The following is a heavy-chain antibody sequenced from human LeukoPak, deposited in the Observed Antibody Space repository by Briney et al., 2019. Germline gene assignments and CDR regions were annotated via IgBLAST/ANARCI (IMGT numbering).Heavy chain of an antibody. J-gene: IGHJ3*02. CDR3: ARQVTRRAFDI. V-gene: IGHV3-30*03. Sequence: PGTSLRLSCAASGFTFSDFGMHWVRQAPGKGLEWVAVISYDGSKKYYADSVKGRFTISGDNSRNTLYLQMNSLRAEDTAVYYCARQVTRRAFDIWGQGTMVTVSS. CDR1: GFTFSDFG. CDR2: ISYDGSKK. D-gene: IGHD5-18*01.